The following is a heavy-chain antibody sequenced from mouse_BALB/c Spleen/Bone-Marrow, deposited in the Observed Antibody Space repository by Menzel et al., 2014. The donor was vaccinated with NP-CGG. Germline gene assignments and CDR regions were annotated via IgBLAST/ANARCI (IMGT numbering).Heavy chain of an antibody. Sequence: QVQLQQPGAELVKPGASVKLSCKASGYTFSSYYMYWVKQRPGQGLEWIGEINPSNGGTKFNEEFKSKATLTVDKSSSTAYMQLSSLTSEDSAVYYCTRSNYGYWYFDVWGAGTTVTVSS. CDR3: TRSNYGYWYFDV. J-gene: IGHJ1*01. D-gene: IGHD1-1*01. CDR1: GYTFSSYY. V-gene: IGHV1S81*02. CDR2: INPSNGGT.